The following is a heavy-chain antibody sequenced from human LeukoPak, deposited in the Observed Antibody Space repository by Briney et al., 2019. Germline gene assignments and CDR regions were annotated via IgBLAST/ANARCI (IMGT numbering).Heavy chain of an antibody. CDR3: AKDPDDSSGYYYFPYYFDY. J-gene: IGHJ4*02. CDR1: GFTFSSYA. V-gene: IGHV3-23*01. Sequence: QTGGSLGLSCAASGFTFSSYAMSWVRQAPGKGLEWVSAISGSGGSTYYADSVKGRFTISRDNSKNTLYLQMNSLRAEDTAVYYCAKDPDDSSGYYYFPYYFDYWGQGTLVTVSS. D-gene: IGHD3-22*01. CDR2: ISGSGGST.